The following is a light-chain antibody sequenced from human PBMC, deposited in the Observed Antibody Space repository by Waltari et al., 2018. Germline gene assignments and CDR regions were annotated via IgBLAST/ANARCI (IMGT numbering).Light chain of an antibody. Sequence: DIPMTQPSSTLSASLVGRVTITCRASQGVGPWLAWYQQKPGKAPKLIIYKTSDLQSAVPSRFSGSGSGTEFTLTISSLQPDDVAVYYCQHYNGFPWTFGQGTKVEIK. V-gene: IGKV1-5*03. CDR1: QGVGPW. CDR3: QHYNGFPWT. CDR2: KTS. J-gene: IGKJ1*01.